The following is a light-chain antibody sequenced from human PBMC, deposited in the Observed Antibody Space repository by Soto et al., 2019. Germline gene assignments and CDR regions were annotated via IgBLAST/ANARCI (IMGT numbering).Light chain of an antibody. CDR1: SSDIGGYDY. Sequence: QSVLTQPPSASGSPGQSVTISCTGTSSDIGGYDYVSWFQHHPGRAPKLMIYELTKRPSGVPDRFSGSRSGNTASLTVSGLQAEDEADYYCRSYAGSNNVIFGGGTKLTVL. CDR3: RSYAGSNNVI. V-gene: IGLV2-8*01. J-gene: IGLJ2*01. CDR2: ELT.